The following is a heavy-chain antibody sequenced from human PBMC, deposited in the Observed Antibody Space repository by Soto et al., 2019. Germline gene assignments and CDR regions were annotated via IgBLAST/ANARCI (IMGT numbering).Heavy chain of an antibody. CDR3: AIYAILFLESLLLHY. D-gene: IGHD3-3*01. CDR2: ISADNGNT. Sequence: XSVKVSCKASGYTFSSYGITWVRQAPGQGLEWMGWISADNGNTKYAQKLQGRLTMTTDTSTRTAYMELRSLRSDDTAVYYCAIYAILFLESLLLHYWGPATLVTVS. V-gene: IGHV1-18*01. CDR1: GYTFSSYG. J-gene: IGHJ4*02.